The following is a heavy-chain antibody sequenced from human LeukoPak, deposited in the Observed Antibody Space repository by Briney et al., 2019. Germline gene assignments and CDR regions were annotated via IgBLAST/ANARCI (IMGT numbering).Heavy chain of an antibody. J-gene: IGHJ5*02. D-gene: IGHD5-12*01. CDR2: IYHSGST. CDR3: ARDLLGSGYDYGPYNWFDP. Sequence: SETLSLTCTVSGYSISSGYYWGWIRQPPGKGLEWIGSIYHSGSTYYNPSLKSRVTISVDTSKNQFSLKLSSVTAADTAVYYCARDLLGSGYDYGPYNWFDPWGQGTLVTVSS. V-gene: IGHV4-38-2*02. CDR1: GYSISSGYY.